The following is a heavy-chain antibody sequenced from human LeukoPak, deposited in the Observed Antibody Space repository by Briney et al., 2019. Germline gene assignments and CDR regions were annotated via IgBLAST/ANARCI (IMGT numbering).Heavy chain of an antibody. CDR2: INHSGST. J-gene: IGHJ6*03. Sequence: SETLSLTCAVYGGSFSGYYWSWIRQPPGKGLEWIWEINHSGSTNYNPSLKSRVTISVDTSKNQFSLKLSSVTAAGTAVYYCAREAAGISYYYYYYMDVWGRGTTVTVSS. CDR1: GGSFSGYY. D-gene: IGHD6-13*01. CDR3: AREAAGISYYYYYYMDV. V-gene: IGHV4-34*01.